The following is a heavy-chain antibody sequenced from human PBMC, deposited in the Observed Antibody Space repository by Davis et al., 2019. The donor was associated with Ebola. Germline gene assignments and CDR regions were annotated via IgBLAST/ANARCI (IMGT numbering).Heavy chain of an antibody. CDR1: GFIFSSYA. D-gene: IGHD4-17*01. V-gene: IGHV3-23*01. CDR3: AKVHPPTTVTTGWFDP. CDR2: ISVRSIP. Sequence: GESLKISCAASGFIFSSYAMSWVRQAPGKGLEWVSSISVRSIPYHADPVKGRFTISRDNSKNTLYLQMNSLRAEDTAVYYCAKVHPPTTVTTGWFDPWGQGTLVTVSS. J-gene: IGHJ5*02.